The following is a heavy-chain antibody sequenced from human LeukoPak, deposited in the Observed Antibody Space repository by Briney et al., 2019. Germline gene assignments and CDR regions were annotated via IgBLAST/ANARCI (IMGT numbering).Heavy chain of an antibody. J-gene: IGHJ5*02. CDR1: GFTFSSFG. CDR2: ISYDGSNK. CDR3: ARWSVTAKAPDT. Sequence: GRSLRLSCAAAGFTFSSFGMHWVRQTPGKGLEWMAVISYDGSNKYYADSVKGRFTISRDNSKNTLYLQLNSLRAEDTAVYYCARWSVTAKAPDTWGQGTLVTVSS. D-gene: IGHD2-21*02. V-gene: IGHV3-33*01.